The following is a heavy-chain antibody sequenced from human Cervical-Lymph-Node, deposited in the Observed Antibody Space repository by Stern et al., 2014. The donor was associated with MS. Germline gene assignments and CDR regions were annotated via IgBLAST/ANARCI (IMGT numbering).Heavy chain of an antibody. CDR1: GFTFSSYG. J-gene: IGHJ3*01. CDR3: ARGTGRYDALDF. V-gene: IGHV3-33*01. Sequence: VQLVESGGTVVQPGRSLRLSCAASGFTFSSYGIHWVRQAPGKGLAWVAVIWYDGSKKLYGDSVKGRFTISRDDPKNTVFLHMNSLRFEDTAVYYCARGTGRYDALDFWGQGTMVTVSS. D-gene: IGHD3-10*01. CDR2: IWYDGSKK.